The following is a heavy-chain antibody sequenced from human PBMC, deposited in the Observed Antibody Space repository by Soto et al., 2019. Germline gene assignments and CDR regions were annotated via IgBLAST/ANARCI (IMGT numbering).Heavy chain of an antibody. D-gene: IGHD2-8*02. V-gene: IGHV3-7*03. J-gene: IGHJ4*02. CDR1: GFTFSTYW. Sequence: GGSLRLSCAASGFTFSTYWMSWVRQAPGKGLEWVANIKQDGSEKYYVDSVKGRFTISRDNAKNSLYLQMNSLRAEDTAVYYCARDKITGLFDYWGQGTLVTVSS. CDR2: IKQDGSEK. CDR3: ARDKITGLFDY.